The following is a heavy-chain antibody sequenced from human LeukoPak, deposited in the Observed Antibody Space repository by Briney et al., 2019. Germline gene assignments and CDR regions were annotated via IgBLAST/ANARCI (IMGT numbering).Heavy chain of an antibody. J-gene: IGHJ4*02. D-gene: IGHD6-13*01. CDR1: GYTFTGYY. CDR2: INPNSGGT. Sequence: APVKVSCKASGYTFTGYYMHWVRQAPGQGLEWMGWINPNSGGTNYAQKFQGRVTMTRDTSISTAYMELSRLRSDDTAVYYCATLLYSSSWYSYFDYWGQGTLVTVSS. CDR3: ATLLYSSSWYSYFDY. V-gene: IGHV1-2*02.